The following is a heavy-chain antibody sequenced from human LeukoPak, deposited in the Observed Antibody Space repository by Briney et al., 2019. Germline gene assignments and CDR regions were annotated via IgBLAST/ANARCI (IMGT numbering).Heavy chain of an antibody. CDR1: GGSISSYY. Sequence: PSETLSLTCTVSGGSISSYYWSWIRQPPGKGLEWIGYIYYSGSTNYNPSLKSRVTISVDTSKNQFSLKLSSVTAADTAVYYCARKPYYYDSGWFDPWGQETLVTVSS. J-gene: IGHJ5*02. CDR2: IYYSGST. V-gene: IGHV4-59*08. CDR3: ARKPYYYDSGWFDP. D-gene: IGHD3-22*01.